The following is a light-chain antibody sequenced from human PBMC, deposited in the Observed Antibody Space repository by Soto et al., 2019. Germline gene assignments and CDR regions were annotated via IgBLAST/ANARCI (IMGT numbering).Light chain of an antibody. J-gene: IGKJ2*01. CDR1: QSISFH. CDR2: AAS. V-gene: IGKV1-39*01. CDR3: QQSYITPYT. Sequence: DIQMTQSPSSLSASVGDTVTITCRASQSISFHLNWYQQKPGKVPKLLIYAASNLQSGVPSSFSGSGSETDFALTISSLQPEDFATYYCQQSYITPYTFGQGTKLQIK.